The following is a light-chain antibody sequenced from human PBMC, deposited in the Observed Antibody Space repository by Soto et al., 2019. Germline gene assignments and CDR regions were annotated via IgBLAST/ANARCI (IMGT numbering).Light chain of an antibody. V-gene: IGKV1-39*01. Sequence: DIQMTQSPSSLSASLGDRVTIXXRASQTISNYLNWYQKKPGKAPKLXXYAASSLQRGVPSRFSGSGSGTDFTLTIGSLQPEDFATYYCQQSYSPPPITFGQGTRLEIK. CDR3: QQSYSPPPIT. CDR2: AAS. J-gene: IGKJ5*01. CDR1: QTISNY.